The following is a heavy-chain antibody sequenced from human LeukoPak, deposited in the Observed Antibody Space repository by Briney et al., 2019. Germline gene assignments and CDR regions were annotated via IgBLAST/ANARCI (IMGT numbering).Heavy chain of an antibody. J-gene: IGHJ4*02. CDR2: INHSGST. Sequence: KTSETLSLTCTVSGGSISSSSYYWGWIRQPPGKGLEWIGEINHSGSTSYNPSLKSRVTISVDTSKNQFSLKLSSVTAADTAVYYCARRGGRPPVTGTTTLDYWGQGTLVTVSS. D-gene: IGHD1-20*01. CDR1: GGSISSSSYY. V-gene: IGHV4-39*07. CDR3: ARRGGRPPVTGTTTLDY.